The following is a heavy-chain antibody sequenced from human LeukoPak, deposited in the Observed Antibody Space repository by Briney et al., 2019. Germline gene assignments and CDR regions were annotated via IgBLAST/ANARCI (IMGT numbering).Heavy chain of an antibody. CDR3: ARRSFSSWSLDY. D-gene: IGHD6-13*01. Sequence: PSETLSLTCTVSGGPISSYYWSWIRQPPGKGLEWIGYIYYSGTTNYSPSLKSRVTISVDTSKNQFSLKLSSVTAADTAVYYCARRSFSSWSLDYWGQGTLVTVSS. J-gene: IGHJ4*02. CDR1: GGPISSYY. CDR2: IYYSGTT. V-gene: IGHV4-59*08.